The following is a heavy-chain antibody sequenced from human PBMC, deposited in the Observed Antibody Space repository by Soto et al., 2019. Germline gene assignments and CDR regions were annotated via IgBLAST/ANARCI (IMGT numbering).Heavy chain of an antibody. CDR1: SGSISSYF. CDR2: IYYTGST. J-gene: IGHJ4*02. Sequence: SETLSLTCSVSSGSISSYFWSWIRQTPGRGLEWIGYIYYTGSTNYNPSLKSRVTISVDTSRNQFSLKLTSVTAADTAVYYCARGSSGYYYGIDYWGQGTLVTAPQ. D-gene: IGHD3-22*01. CDR3: ARGSSGYYYGIDY. V-gene: IGHV4-59*01.